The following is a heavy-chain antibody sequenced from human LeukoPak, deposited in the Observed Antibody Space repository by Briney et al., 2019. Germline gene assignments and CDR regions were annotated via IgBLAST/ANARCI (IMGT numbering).Heavy chain of an antibody. CDR1: GFTFDDYA. CDR3: VKPSLGGDYSLGAFDI. D-gene: IGHD4-11*01. CDR2: ISSSGGSA. J-gene: IGHJ3*02. Sequence: GGSLRLSCAASGFTFDDYAMHWVRQAPGKGLEWVSGISSSGGSAYYEASVAGRFPIFRDTSRSMLFLQMNSLRAEDTAVYYCVKPSLGGDYSLGAFDIWGQGTRVIVSS. V-gene: IGHV3-23*01.